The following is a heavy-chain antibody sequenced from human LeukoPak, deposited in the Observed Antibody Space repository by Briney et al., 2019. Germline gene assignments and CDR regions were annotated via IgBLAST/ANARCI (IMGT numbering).Heavy chain of an antibody. Sequence: PSETLSLTCTVSGGSISSYYWSWIRQPAGKGLEWIGRIYTSGSTNYNPSLKSRVTMSVDTSKNHFSLKLSSVTAADTAVYYCARDQTAMVLHNWFDPRGQGTLVTVSS. J-gene: IGHJ5*02. CDR3: ARDQTAMVLHNWFDP. CDR1: GGSISSYY. V-gene: IGHV4-4*07. D-gene: IGHD5-18*01. CDR2: IYTSGST.